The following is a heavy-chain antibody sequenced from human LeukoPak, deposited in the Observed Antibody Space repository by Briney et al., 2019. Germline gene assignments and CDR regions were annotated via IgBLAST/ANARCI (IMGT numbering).Heavy chain of an antibody. D-gene: IGHD5-18*01. Sequence: GGSLRLSCAASGFTVSSNYMSWVRQAPGKGLEWISYISGSSSTIYDADSVKGRFTISRDNAKNSLYLQINSLRPEDTAVYYCARTGRGYTYGRFDYWGQGTLDTVSS. CDR3: ARTGRGYTYGRFDY. V-gene: IGHV3-48*01. CDR1: GFTVSSNY. J-gene: IGHJ4*02. CDR2: ISGSSSTI.